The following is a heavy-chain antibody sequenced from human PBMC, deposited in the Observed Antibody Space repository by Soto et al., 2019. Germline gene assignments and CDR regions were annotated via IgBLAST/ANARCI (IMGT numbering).Heavy chain of an antibody. J-gene: IGHJ4*02. Sequence: SETLSLTCTVSGGSISNYYWTWIRQPTGKGLEWIGYIYYSGSTNYNPSLKSRVTISVDTSKNQFSLKLSSVTAADTAVYYCARRGYGVVAASVYLNWGQGTLVTVS. D-gene: IGHD2-15*01. CDR3: ARRGYGVVAASVYLN. V-gene: IGHV4-59*08. CDR2: IYYSGST. CDR1: GGSISNYY.